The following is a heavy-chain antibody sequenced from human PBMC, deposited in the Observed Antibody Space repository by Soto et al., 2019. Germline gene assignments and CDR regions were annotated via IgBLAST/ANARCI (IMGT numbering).Heavy chain of an antibody. CDR3: ATHRVVAATDDAFDI. V-gene: IGHV3-30*03. J-gene: IGHJ3*02. Sequence: GGSLRLSCAASGFTFSSYGMHWVRQAPGKGLEWVAVISYDGSNKYYADSVKGRFTISRDNSKNTLYLQMNSLRAEDTAVYYCATHRVVAATDDAFDIWGQGTMVTVSS. D-gene: IGHD2-15*01. CDR1: GFTFSSYG. CDR2: ISYDGSNK.